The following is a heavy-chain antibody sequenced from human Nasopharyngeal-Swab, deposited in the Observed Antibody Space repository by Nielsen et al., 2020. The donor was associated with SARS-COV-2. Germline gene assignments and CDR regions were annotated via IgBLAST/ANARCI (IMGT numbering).Heavy chain of an antibody. J-gene: IGHJ6*02. Sequence: GGSLRLSCAASGFTFSSYSMNWVRQAPGKGLEWVSYISSSSSTIYYADSVKGRFTISRDNAKNSLYLQMSSLRDEDTAVYYCARGATILGGHASRMDVWGQGTTVTVSS. CDR3: ARGATILGGHASRMDV. V-gene: IGHV3-48*02. D-gene: IGHD3-3*01. CDR1: GFTFSSYS. CDR2: ISSSSSTI.